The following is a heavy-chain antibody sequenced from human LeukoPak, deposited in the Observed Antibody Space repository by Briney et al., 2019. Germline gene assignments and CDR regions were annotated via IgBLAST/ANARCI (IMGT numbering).Heavy chain of an antibody. CDR2: TYYSGST. J-gene: IGHJ4*01. CDR1: GGSISSYY. Sequence: SETLSLTCTVSGGSISSYYWSWVRQPPGKGLEWIGYTYYSGSTSYNPSLKSRVTISLDTSRNQLSLKLSSVTTADTAVYYCARLVAYCSSASCTDFWGHGALVTVSS. CDR3: ARLVAYCSSASCTDF. D-gene: IGHD2-2*01. V-gene: IGHV4-59*01.